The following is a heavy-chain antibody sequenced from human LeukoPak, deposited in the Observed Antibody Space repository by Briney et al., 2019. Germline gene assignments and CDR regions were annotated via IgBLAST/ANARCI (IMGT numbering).Heavy chain of an antibody. Sequence: GGSLRLSCAASGFTFSSYSMNWVRQAPGKGLEWVSSISSSSSYIYYADSVKGRFTISRDNAKNSLYLQMNSLRAEDTAVYYCARGGVTIVVAPAAAYYFDYWGQGTLVTVSS. V-gene: IGHV3-21*01. J-gene: IGHJ4*02. D-gene: IGHD2-2*01. CDR3: ARGGVTIVVAPAAAYYFDY. CDR1: GFTFSSYS. CDR2: ISSSSSYI.